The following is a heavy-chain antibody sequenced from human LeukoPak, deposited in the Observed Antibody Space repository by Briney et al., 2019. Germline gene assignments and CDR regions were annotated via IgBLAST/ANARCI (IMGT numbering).Heavy chain of an antibody. CDR3: ARDGGGYCSGGSCYGGIDY. Sequence: ASVKVSCKASGYTFTGYYMHWVRQAPGQGLGWMGRINPNSGGTNYAQKFQGRVTMTRDTSISTAYVELSRLRSDDTAVYYCARDGGGYCSGGSCYGGIDYWGQGTLVTVSS. D-gene: IGHD2-15*01. CDR1: GYTFTGYY. CDR2: INPNSGGT. V-gene: IGHV1-2*06. J-gene: IGHJ4*02.